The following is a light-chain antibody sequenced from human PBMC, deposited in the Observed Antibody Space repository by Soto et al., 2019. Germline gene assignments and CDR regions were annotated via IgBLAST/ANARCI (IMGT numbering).Light chain of an antibody. J-gene: IGKJ2*03. CDR3: QQTYSTFNS. CDR1: RSIRTY. V-gene: IGKV1-39*01. CDR2: TAS. Sequence: DIQVTQSPSSLSASVGDRVTITCRASRSIRTYLNWYQQRPGKPPKLLIQTASTLQGGVPSRFSGSGSGTDFTLTISSLQPEDFATYYCQQTYSTFNSFGQGTKLDIK.